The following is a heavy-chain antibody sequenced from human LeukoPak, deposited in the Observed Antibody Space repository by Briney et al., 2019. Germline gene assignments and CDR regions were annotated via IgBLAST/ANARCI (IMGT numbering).Heavy chain of an antibody. CDR3: AKGSGAHYDFWSGYRYYYYGMDV. Sequence: GGSLRLSCAASGFTFSSYAMSWVRQAPGKGLEWVSAISGSGGSTYYADSVKGRFTISRDNSKNTLYLQMNSLRAEDTAVYYCAKGSGAHYDFWSGYRYYYYGMDVWGQGTTVTVSS. CDR2: ISGSGGST. D-gene: IGHD3-3*01. J-gene: IGHJ6*02. CDR1: GFTFSSYA. V-gene: IGHV3-23*01.